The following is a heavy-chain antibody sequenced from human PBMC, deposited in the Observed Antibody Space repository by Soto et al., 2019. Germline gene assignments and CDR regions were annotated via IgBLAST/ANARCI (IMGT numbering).Heavy chain of an antibody. CDR3: ARGTDYADLGNAEYFHP. CDR2: ISKDGSHS. J-gene: IGHJ1*01. D-gene: IGHD4-17*01. CDR1: GFNFRTYG. Sequence: QVQLVESGGGVVQPGRSLRLSCAASGFNFRTYGIHWVRQAPGKGLEWVALISKDGSHSYYAHSVKGRFTTSRDNSQNKAFLQVNRLRADDTAVYFCARGTDYADLGNAEYFHPWGKGTLVTVSS. V-gene: IGHV3-30*03.